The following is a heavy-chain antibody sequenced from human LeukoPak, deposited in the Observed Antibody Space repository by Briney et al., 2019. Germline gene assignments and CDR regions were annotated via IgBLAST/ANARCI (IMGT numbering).Heavy chain of an antibody. CDR2: IYHSGST. V-gene: IGHV4-38-2*02. CDR3: ARGLAAYYYYYMDV. CDR1: GYSISSGYY. J-gene: IGHJ6*03. D-gene: IGHD6-6*01. Sequence: PSETLSLTCTVSGYSISSGYYWGWNRQPPGKGLEWIGSIYHSGSTYYNPSLKSRVTISVDTSKNQFSLKLSSVTAADTAVYYCARGLAAYYYYYMDVWGKGTTVTVSS.